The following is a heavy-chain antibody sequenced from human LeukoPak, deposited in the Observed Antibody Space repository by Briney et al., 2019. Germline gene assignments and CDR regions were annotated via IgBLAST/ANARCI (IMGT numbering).Heavy chain of an antibody. J-gene: IGHJ5*02. Sequence: PSETLSLTCTVSGGSISSSSYYWGWIRQPPGKGLEWIGIIYYSGSTYYNPSLKSRVTISVDTSKNQFSLKLSSVTAADTAVYYCARDKGETTVTTGWFDPWGQGTLVTVSS. CDR1: GGSISSSSYY. D-gene: IGHD4-17*01. CDR3: ARDKGETTVTTGWFDP. CDR2: IYYSGST. V-gene: IGHV4-39*07.